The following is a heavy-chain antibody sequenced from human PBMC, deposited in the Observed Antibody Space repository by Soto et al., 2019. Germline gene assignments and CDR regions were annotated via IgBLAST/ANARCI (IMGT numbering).Heavy chain of an antibody. CDR1: GFTFDDYA. V-gene: IGHV3-9*01. CDR2: ISWNSGSI. CDR3: AKVNTYYYDSSGYWGAFDI. D-gene: IGHD3-22*01. Sequence: SGGSLRLSCAASGFTFDDYAMHWVRQAPGKGLEWVSGISWNSGSIGYADSVKGRFTISRDNAKNSLYLQMNSLRAEDTALYYCAKVNTYYYDSSGYWGAFDIWGQRT. J-gene: IGHJ3*02.